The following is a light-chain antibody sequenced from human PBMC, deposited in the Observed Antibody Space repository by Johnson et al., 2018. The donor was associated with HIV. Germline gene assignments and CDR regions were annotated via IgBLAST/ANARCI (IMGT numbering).Light chain of an antibody. Sequence: QSVLTQPPSVSAAPGQKVTISCSGSSSNIGNNFVSWYQQLPGRAPKLLIYDNNKRPSGIPDRFSGSKSGTSATLGITGLQTGDEADYYCGRWDSSLRVGVFGTGTKVTVL. J-gene: IGLJ1*01. CDR3: GRWDSSLRVGV. CDR2: DNN. CDR1: SSNIGNNF. V-gene: IGLV1-51*01.